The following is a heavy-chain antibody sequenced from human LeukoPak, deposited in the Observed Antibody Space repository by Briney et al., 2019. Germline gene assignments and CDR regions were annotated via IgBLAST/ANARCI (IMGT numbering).Heavy chain of an antibody. CDR1: GFTVSSNY. CDR2: IYSGGST. J-gene: IGHJ4*02. CDR3: ARFLSSGWYPSGYFDY. V-gene: IGHV3-66*01. Sequence: GGSLRLSCAASGFTVSSNYMSWVRQAPGKGLEWVSVIYSGGSTYYADSVKGRFTISRDNSKNTLYLQMNSLRAEDTAVYYCARFLSSGWYPSGYFDYWGQGTLVTVSS. D-gene: IGHD6-19*01.